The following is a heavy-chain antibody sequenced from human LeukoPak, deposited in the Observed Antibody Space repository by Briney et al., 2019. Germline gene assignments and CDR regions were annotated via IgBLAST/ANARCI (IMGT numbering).Heavy chain of an antibody. V-gene: IGHV3-11*01. CDR1: GFTFSDNY. D-gene: IGHD5-18*01. Sequence: GGSLRLSCAASGFTFSDNYMSWIRQAPGKGLEWVSYISSSGNTTYNADSVKGRFTISRDNAKNSLYLQMNSLRAEDTALYYCARDRGVDTAMVNWFDPWGQGTLVTVSS. CDR2: ISSSGNTT. J-gene: IGHJ5*02. CDR3: ARDRGVDTAMVNWFDP.